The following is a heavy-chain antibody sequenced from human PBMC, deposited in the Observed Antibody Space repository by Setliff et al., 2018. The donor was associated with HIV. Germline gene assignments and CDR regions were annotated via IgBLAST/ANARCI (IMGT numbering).Heavy chain of an antibody. CDR3: ARERPQSHFFDY. J-gene: IGHJ4*02. V-gene: IGHV4-59*01. Sequence: PSETLSLTCTVSGGSITSYYWRWIRQTPGKRLEYIGYIYYTGGSNYNPSLKSRVTISLDTSKNQFSLSLRSVAAADTAVYFCARERPQSHFFDYWGQGTLVTVSS. CDR1: GGSITSYY. CDR2: IYYTGGS. D-gene: IGHD6-19*01.